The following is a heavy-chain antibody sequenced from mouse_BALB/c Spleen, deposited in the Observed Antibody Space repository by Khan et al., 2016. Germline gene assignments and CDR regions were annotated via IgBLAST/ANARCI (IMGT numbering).Heavy chain of an antibody. CDR1: VFNIKDYY. D-gene: IGHD2-2*01. Sequence: VQLQQSGAELVRSGASVKLSCTASVFNIKDYYMHWVQQRPEQGLEWIGWIDPENGDHEYAPKFQGKSTLTADTSSNAASLPFSSLTYEDSAVYYCNAIYYGNDVYCDYWGQGTTLTVSS. CDR2: IDPENGDH. V-gene: IGHV14-4*02. J-gene: IGHJ2*01. CDR3: NAIYYGNDVYCDY.